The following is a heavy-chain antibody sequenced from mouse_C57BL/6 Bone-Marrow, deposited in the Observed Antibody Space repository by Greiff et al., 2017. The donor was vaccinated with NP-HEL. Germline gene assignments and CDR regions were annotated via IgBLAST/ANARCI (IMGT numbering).Heavy chain of an antibody. D-gene: IGHD1-1*01. CDR3: ARVITTVVANAMDY. Sequence: VQLQQPGAELVKPGASVKLSCKASGYTFTSYWMHWVKQRPGQGLEWIGMIHPNSGSTNYNEKFKSKATLTVDKSSSTAYMQLSSLTSEDSAVYYCARVITTVVANAMDYWGQGTSVTVSS. CDR2: IHPNSGST. V-gene: IGHV1-64*01. CDR1: GYTFTSYW. J-gene: IGHJ4*01.